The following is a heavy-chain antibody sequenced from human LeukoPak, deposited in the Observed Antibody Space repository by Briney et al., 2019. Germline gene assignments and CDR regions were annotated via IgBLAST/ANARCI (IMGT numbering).Heavy chain of an antibody. Sequence: GGSLRLSCAASGFTFSSYGMHWVRQAPGKGLEWVAVISYDGSNKYYADSVKGRFTISRDNSKNTLYLQMNSLRAEDTAVYYCARGPSITMIVVVIPPDYWGQGTLVTVSS. CDR2: ISYDGSNK. CDR1: GFTFSSYG. D-gene: IGHD3-22*01. V-gene: IGHV3-30*03. CDR3: ARGPSITMIVVVIPPDY. J-gene: IGHJ4*02.